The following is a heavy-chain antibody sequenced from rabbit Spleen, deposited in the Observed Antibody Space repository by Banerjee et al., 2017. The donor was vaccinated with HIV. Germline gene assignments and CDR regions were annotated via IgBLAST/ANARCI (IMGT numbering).Heavy chain of an antibody. CDR2: INVATGKP. V-gene: IGHV1S45*01. J-gene: IGHJ4*01. Sequence: QEQLVESGGGLVQPEGSLTLTCTASGFSFGDRDVMCWVRQAPGKGLEWIACINVATGKPVYATWAKGRFTISRTSSTTVTLRMTSLTAADTATYFCARDGYSGGWGIILYYFNLWGPGTLVTVS. CDR3: ARDGYSGGWGIILYYFNL. CDR1: GFSFGDRDV. D-gene: IGHD4-1*01.